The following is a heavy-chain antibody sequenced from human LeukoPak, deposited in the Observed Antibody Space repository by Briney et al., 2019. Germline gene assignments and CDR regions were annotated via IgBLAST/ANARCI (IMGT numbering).Heavy chain of an antibody. Sequence: GGSLRLSCAASGFTFSSYAMSWVRQAPGKGLEWVSAISGSGGSTYYADSVKGRFAISRDNSKNTLYLQLTSLRVDDTAIYYCAKGLRSSNFYYGMDVWGLGTTVTVSS. CDR2: ISGSGGST. D-gene: IGHD6-13*01. V-gene: IGHV3-23*01. CDR3: AKGLRSSNFYYGMDV. CDR1: GFTFSSYA. J-gene: IGHJ6*02.